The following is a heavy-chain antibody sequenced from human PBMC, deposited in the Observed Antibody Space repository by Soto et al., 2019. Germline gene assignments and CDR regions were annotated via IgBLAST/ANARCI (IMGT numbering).Heavy chain of an antibody. CDR3: APTLPTSSPGILDY. Sequence: QVQLVQSGAAVKKPGSSVKVSCKASGGTFSSYTISWVRQAPGQGLEWMGRVIPILDIAHYAQKFQGRVTITADKSSGTAYMELSSLRSQDTAVYYCAPTLPTSSPGILDYWCQGTLVTVSS. CDR2: VIPILDIA. CDR1: GGTFSSYT. D-gene: IGHD6-6*01. V-gene: IGHV1-69*02. J-gene: IGHJ4*02.